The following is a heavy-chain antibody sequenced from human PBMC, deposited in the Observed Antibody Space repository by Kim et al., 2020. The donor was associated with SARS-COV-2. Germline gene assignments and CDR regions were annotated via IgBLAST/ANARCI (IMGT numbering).Heavy chain of an antibody. Sequence: SETLSLTCTVSGGSISSSSYYWGWIRQPPGKGLEWIGSIYYSGSTYYNPSLKSRVTISVDTSKNQFSLKLSSVTAADTAVYYCARQWDYYYGSGSYFFDYWGQGTLVTVSS. CDR2: IYYSGST. CDR3: ARQWDYYYGSGSYFFDY. V-gene: IGHV4-39*01. J-gene: IGHJ4*02. D-gene: IGHD3-10*01. CDR1: GGSISSSSYY.